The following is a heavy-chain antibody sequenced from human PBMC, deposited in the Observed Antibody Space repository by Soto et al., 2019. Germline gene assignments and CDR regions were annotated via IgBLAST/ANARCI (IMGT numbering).Heavy chain of an antibody. CDR1: GFTFSSYA. V-gene: IGHV3-23*01. CDR2: ISGSGGST. Sequence: EVQLLESGGGLVQPGGSLRLSCAASGFTFSSYAMSWVRQAPGKGLEWVSAISGSGGSTYYADSVKGRFTISRDNSKNTLYLQMNSRRAEDTAVYYCAKDRGGCSSTSCPPRLFDYWGQGTLVTVSS. CDR3: AKDRGGCSSTSCPPRLFDY. J-gene: IGHJ4*02. D-gene: IGHD2-2*01.